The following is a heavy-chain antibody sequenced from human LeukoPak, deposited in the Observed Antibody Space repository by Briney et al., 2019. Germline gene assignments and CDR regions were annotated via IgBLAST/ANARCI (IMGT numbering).Heavy chain of an antibody. CDR2: INHSGST. CDR3: ARGGLVPAAIDY. Sequence: SGTLSLTCAVYGGSFSGYYWSWIRQPPGKGLEWIGEINHSGSTNYNPSLKSRVTISVDTSKNQFSLKLSSVTAADTAVYYCARGGLVPAAIDYWGQGTLVTVSS. D-gene: IGHD2-2*01. V-gene: IGHV4-34*01. CDR1: GGSFSGYY. J-gene: IGHJ4*02.